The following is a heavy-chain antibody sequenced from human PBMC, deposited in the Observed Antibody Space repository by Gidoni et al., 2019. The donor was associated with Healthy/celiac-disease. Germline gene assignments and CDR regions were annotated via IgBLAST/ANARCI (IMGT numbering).Heavy chain of an antibody. Sequence: QVQLVQSGAEVKKPGASVQVSCKASGYTFTSYYMHWVRQAPGQGLEWMGIINPSGGSTSYAQKFQGRVTVTRDTSTSTVYMELSSLRSEDTAVYYCARGYGGNSVGGPIDYWGQGTLVTVSS. V-gene: IGHV1-46*01. D-gene: IGHD2-21*02. CDR1: GYTFTSYY. CDR2: INPSGGST. CDR3: ARGYGGNSVGGPIDY. J-gene: IGHJ4*02.